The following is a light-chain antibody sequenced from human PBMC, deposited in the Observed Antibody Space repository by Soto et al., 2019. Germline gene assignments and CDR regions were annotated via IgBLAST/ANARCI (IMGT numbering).Light chain of an antibody. CDR2: SDN. CDR3: AAWDDSLRGRV. Sequence: QSVLTQPPSASGTPGQRVTISCSGSSSNIGSNPVSWYQQLPGTAPKSLIYSDNQRPSGVPDRISGSRSGTSASLAISGLQSEDEAEYYCAAWDDSLRGRVFGGGTKLTAL. J-gene: IGLJ2*01. CDR1: SSNIGSNP. V-gene: IGLV1-44*01.